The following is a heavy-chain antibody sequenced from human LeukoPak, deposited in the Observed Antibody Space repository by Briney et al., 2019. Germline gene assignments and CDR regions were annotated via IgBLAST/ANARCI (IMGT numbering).Heavy chain of an antibody. V-gene: IGHV1-2*02. D-gene: IGHD3-22*01. J-gene: IGHJ4*02. CDR3: AGAAYYDSSGFDY. CDR1: GYTFTGYY. Sequence: ASVKVSCKASGYTFTGYYMHWVRQAPGQGLEWMGWINPNSGGTNYAQKFQGRVTMTRDTSISTAYMELSRLRSDDTAVYYCAGAAYYDSSGFDYWGQGTLVTVSS. CDR2: INPNSGGT.